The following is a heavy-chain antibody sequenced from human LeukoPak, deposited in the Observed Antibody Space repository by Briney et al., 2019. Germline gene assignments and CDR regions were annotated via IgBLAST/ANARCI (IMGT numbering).Heavy chain of an antibody. Sequence: HPGGSLRLSCAASGFTFSSYAMSWVRQAPGKGLEWVSAISGSGGSTYYADSVKGRFTISRDNSKNTLYLQTNSLRAEDTAVYYCAKDRRGYSGYADYWGQGTLVTVSS. CDR2: ISGSGGST. V-gene: IGHV3-23*01. CDR3: AKDRRGYSGYADY. D-gene: IGHD5-12*01. J-gene: IGHJ4*02. CDR1: GFTFSSYA.